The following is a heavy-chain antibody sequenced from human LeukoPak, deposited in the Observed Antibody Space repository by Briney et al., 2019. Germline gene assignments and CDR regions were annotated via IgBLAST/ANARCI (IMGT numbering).Heavy chain of an antibody. D-gene: IGHD5-12*01. V-gene: IGHV1-69*05. J-gene: IGHJ5*02. Sequence: ASVKVSCKASGGTFSSYAISWVRQAPGQGLEWMGGIIPIFGTANYAQKFQGRVTITTDKSTSTAYMELSSLRSEDTAVYYCASLRGYSGYARFDPWGQGTLVTVSS. CDR2: IIPIFGTA. CDR1: GGTFSSYA. CDR3: ASLRGYSGYARFDP.